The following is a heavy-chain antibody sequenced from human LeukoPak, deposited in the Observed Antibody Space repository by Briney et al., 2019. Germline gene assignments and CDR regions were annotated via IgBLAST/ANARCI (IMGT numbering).Heavy chain of an antibody. J-gene: IGHJ4*02. CDR1: GYSFTSYW. CDR3: ARVGTYYYDSSGYSAGYYFDY. Sequence: GESLQISCKGSGYSFTSYWIGWVRQMPGKGLEWMGIIYPGDSDTRYSPSFQGQVTISADKSISTAYLQWSSLKASDTAMYYCARVGTYYYDSSGYSAGYYFDYWGQGTLVTVSS. D-gene: IGHD3-22*01. CDR2: IYPGDSDT. V-gene: IGHV5-51*01.